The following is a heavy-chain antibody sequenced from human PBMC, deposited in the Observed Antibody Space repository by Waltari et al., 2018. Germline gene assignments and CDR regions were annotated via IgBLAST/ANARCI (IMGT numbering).Heavy chain of an antibody. CDR2: IRYDGSFK. CDR3: AKDGDYTLPGYDAFDI. V-gene: IGHV3-30*02. Sequence: QVHLVESGGGVVQPGGSLRLSCATSGLAFRTYGMPWVRQSPGKGLEWVAFIRYDGSFKDYADSVKGRFIISRDNSKNTLYFQMNDVRPEDTALYYCAKDGDYTLPGYDAFDIWGRGTVVTVSP. J-gene: IGHJ3*02. D-gene: IGHD4-17*01. CDR1: GLAFRTYG.